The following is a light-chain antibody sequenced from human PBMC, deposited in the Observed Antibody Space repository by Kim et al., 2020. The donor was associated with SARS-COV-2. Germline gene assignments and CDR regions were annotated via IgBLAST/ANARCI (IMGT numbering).Light chain of an antibody. Sequence: VTSSGTGSVSSIGSGYDVHWYQQLPVTAPKLLIYDNTNRPSGVPDRFSGSKSGTSASLAITGLQAEDEADYYCQSYDSSLSGVYVFGTGTKVTVL. CDR3: QSYDSSLSGVYV. CDR2: DNT. CDR1: VSSIGSGYD. J-gene: IGLJ1*01. V-gene: IGLV1-40*01.